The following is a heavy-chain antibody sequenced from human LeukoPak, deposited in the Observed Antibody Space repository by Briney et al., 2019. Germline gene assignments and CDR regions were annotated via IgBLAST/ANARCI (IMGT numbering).Heavy chain of an antibody. J-gene: IGHJ4*02. CDR1: GGSISSYY. D-gene: IGHD6-19*01. CDR3: ARWAYSTDWYQYFDK. Sequence: SETLSLTCTVSGGSISSYYWTWIRQPPGAGLEWIGYIYYSGSTNYNPSLKSRVTISVDTSKNQFSLMLSSVTAADTAVYYCARWAYSTDWYQYFDKWGQGTLVTVSS. V-gene: IGHV4-59*08. CDR2: IYYSGST.